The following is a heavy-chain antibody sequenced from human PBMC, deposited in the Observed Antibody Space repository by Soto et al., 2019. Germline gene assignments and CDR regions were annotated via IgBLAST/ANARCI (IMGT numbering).Heavy chain of an antibody. CDR2: LIPIFGTT. CDR3: ARGLYCGGGCYSHFDY. Sequence: VQLVQSGAEVKKPGSSVKVSCKASGGTFSNYPFIWVRQAPGQGLDWMGGLIPIFGTTDYGQRFQGRVTITAGESTNTAYMELSSLRSDDTAVYYCARGLYCGGGCYSHFDYWGQGTLVTVSS. D-gene: IGHD2-21*02. J-gene: IGHJ4*02. V-gene: IGHV1-69*01. CDR1: GGTFSNYP.